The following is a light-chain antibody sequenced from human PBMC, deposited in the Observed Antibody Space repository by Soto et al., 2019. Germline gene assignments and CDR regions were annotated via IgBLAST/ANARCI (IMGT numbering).Light chain of an antibody. CDR2: DAS. J-gene: IGKJ5*01. CDR3: QQYNSYPST. CDR1: QSISSW. V-gene: IGKV1-5*01. Sequence: DIQMTQSPSTLSASVGDRVTITCRASQSISSWLAWYQQKQGKAPKLLIYDASSLESGVPSRFSGSGSGTEFTLTIISLQPDDFATYYCQQYNSYPSTFGQGTRLEIK.